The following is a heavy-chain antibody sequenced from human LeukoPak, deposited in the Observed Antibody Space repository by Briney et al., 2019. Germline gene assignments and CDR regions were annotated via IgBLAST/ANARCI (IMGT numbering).Heavy chain of an antibody. CDR1: GGSISSSSYY. V-gene: IGHV4-39*07. Sequence: PSETLSLTCTVSGGSISSSSYYWGWIRQPPGKGLEWIGSIYYSGSTYYNPSLKSRVTISVDTSKNQFSLKLSSVTAADTAVYYCARGVPNDYWGQGTLVTVSS. J-gene: IGHJ4*02. CDR3: ARGVPNDY. CDR2: IYYSGST. D-gene: IGHD2-2*01.